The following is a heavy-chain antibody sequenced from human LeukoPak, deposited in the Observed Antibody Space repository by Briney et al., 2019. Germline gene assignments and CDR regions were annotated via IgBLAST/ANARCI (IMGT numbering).Heavy chain of an antibody. CDR1: GASMSSSNW. Sequence: KTSGTLSLTCAVSGASMSSSNWWSWVRQLPGKGLEWIGEIYHSGSTNYNPSLASRVTISGDKSKNQFSLKLSSVTAADTAVYYCVRDFLYGGDAYWYLHLWGRGTLVTVSS. CDR2: IYHSGST. D-gene: IGHD2-21*02. V-gene: IGHV4-4*02. J-gene: IGHJ2*01. CDR3: VRDFLYGGDAYWYLHL.